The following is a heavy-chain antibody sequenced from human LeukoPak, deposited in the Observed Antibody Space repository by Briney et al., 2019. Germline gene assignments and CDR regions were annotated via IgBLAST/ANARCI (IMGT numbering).Heavy chain of an antibody. D-gene: IGHD3-22*01. Sequence: GGSLRLSCAASGFTFSSYSMNWVRQAPGKGLEWVSYISSSSSTIYCADSVKGRFTISRDNAKNSLYLQMNSLRAEDTAVYYCARVSYYDSSGYGDYWGQGTLVTVSS. CDR3: ARVSYYDSSGYGDY. CDR2: ISSSSSTI. V-gene: IGHV3-48*01. CDR1: GFTFSSYS. J-gene: IGHJ4*02.